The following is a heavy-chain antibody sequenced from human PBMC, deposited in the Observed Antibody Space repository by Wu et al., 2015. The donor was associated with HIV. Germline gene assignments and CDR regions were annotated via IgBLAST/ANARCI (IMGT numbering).Heavy chain of an antibody. D-gene: IGHD1-26*01. J-gene: IGHJ4*02. CDR1: GYTFTNYY. V-gene: IGHV1-46*01. CDR2: INPSGGNT. Sequence: QAQLVQFGAEVKKPGASVKLFCKASGYTFTNYYMHWVRQALGQGLEWMGLINPSGGNTRYAQKLQGRVTMTRDTSTSTVYMELSSLTSEDTAVYYCARSLVGSTLRDFDYWGQGTLVTVSS. CDR3: ARSLVGSTLRDFDY.